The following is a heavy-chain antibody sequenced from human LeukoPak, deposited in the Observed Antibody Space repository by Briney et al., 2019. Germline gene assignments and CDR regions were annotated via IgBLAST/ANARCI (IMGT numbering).Heavy chain of an antibody. CDR3: ARPNSMMEVDKDLDY. D-gene: IGHD3-22*01. Sequence: ASVKVSCKASGYTFTNYNLHWVRQAPGQRLEWMGCINGGNDRANYSPKFQGRVTITRDTSATMGYMELSNLRSEDTAVYYCARPNSMMEVDKDLDYWGQGTLVTVSS. V-gene: IGHV1-3*01. CDR1: GYTFTNYN. J-gene: IGHJ4*02. CDR2: INGGNDRA.